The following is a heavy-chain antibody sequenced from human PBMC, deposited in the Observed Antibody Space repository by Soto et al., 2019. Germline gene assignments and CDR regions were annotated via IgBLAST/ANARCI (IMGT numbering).Heavy chain of an antibody. J-gene: IGHJ4*02. Sequence: QVQLVESGGGVVQPGRSLRLSCAASGFTFSSYGMHWVRQAPGKGLEWVAVISYDGSNKYYADSVKGRFTISRDNSKNTLYLQMNCLRAEDTAVDYCARSPYSVSYLAYFDSWGQGTLVTVSS. CDR3: ARSPYSVSYLAYFDS. CDR2: ISYDGSNK. CDR1: GFTFSSYG. D-gene: IGHD1-26*01. V-gene: IGHV3-30*03.